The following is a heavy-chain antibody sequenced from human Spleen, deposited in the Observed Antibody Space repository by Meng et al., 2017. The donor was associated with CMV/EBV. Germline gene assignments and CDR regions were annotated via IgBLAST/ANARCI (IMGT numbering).Heavy chain of an antibody. CDR3: VSGGAHCYTTSCFH. Sequence: SVDTFSYSSMHWVRPAPRRVLEGVAITSSSGTFKRYADPVRGRFTITRDYSKSSVSLQMNSLRDDDTAVYYCVSGGAHCYTTSCFHWGQGTLVTVSS. D-gene: IGHD2-2*01. J-gene: IGHJ4*02. CDR1: VDTFSYSS. CDR2: TSSSGTFK. V-gene: IGHV3-21*01.